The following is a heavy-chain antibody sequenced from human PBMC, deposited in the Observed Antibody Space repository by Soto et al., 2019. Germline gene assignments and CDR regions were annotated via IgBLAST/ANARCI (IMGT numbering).Heavy chain of an antibody. CDR3: ARATGAVNYFHY. J-gene: IGHJ4*02. Sequence: QVQLQESGPGLVKPPQTLSLTCTVSGASIRSGGFYWSWIRQHPEKGLEWIGYFYYSGNAYYNPSLRSRLSISGDASENQFSLNLSSVTAADTAVYFCARATGAVNYFHYWGQGILVTVSS. D-gene: IGHD3-10*01. CDR2: FYYSGNA. CDR1: GASIRSGGFY. V-gene: IGHV4-31*03.